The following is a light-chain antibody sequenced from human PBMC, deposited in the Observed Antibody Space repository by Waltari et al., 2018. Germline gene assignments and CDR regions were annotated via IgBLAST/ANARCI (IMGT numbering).Light chain of an antibody. J-gene: IGLJ1*01. V-gene: IGLV2-14*03. CDR1: SRDIGVYNH. CDR2: HVT. CDR3: SSYTTSISYV. Sequence: QSALTQPASVSGSPGQSINIPCTGTSRDIGVYNHVYCDQQHPTKAPKLMIYHVTNRPSGVSDRFSCSKSEYTASLTISVLQAEDEADYYCSSYTTSISYVFGTGTRVTVL.